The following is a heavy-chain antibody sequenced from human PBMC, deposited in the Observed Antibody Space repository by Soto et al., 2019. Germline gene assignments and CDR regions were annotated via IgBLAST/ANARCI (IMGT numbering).Heavy chain of an antibody. D-gene: IGHD6-19*01. J-gene: IGHJ4*02. CDR3: ARGRGWTYFFDY. Sequence: SETLSLTCTVSGGSISSYYWSWIRQPPGKGLEWIGYIYYSGSTNYNPSLKSRVTTSVDTSKNQFSLKLSSVTAADTAVYYCARGRGWTYFFDYRGQRTLVTVSS. CDR2: IYYSGST. CDR1: GGSISSYY. V-gene: IGHV4-59*01.